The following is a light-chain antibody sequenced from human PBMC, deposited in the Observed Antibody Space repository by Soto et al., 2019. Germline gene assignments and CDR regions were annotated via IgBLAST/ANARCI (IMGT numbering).Light chain of an antibody. J-gene: IGLJ2*01. CDR2: DVS. CDR1: SSDVGGYNY. V-gene: IGLV2-14*01. Sequence: QSALTQPASVSGSPGQSITISCTGTSSDVGGYNYVSWYQQHPGKAPKLMIYDVSNRPSGVSNRFSGSKSGNTASLTISGLQAEDEADYHCSSYTSSSTWVVFGGGTKLTVL. CDR3: SSYTSSSTWVV.